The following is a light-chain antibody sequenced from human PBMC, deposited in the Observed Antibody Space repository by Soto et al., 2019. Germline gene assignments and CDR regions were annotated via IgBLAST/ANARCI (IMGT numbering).Light chain of an antibody. J-gene: IGLJ1*01. Sequence: QSVLTQPASVSGSPGQSITISCTGTSSDVGSYNYVSWYQQHPGKAPKLMIYDVDNRPSGVSNRFSGSKSGNTASLTISGLQAEDEADYYCSSYTPNITRYVFGTGTKVTV. CDR1: SSDVGSYNY. CDR2: DVD. CDR3: SSYTPNITRYV. V-gene: IGLV2-14*01.